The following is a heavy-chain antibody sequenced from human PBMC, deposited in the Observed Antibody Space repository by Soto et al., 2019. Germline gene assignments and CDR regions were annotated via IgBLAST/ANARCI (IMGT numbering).Heavy chain of an antibody. Sequence: ASVKVSCKASGYTFTSYGISWVRQAPGQGLEWLGWINPHSGATNYAQKLLGRVTMSADTSASTAYMDLARLKSDDTAVYYCVIANSLGFSDLFDPRGGGTLVIVSS. D-gene: IGHD1-1*01. CDR2: INPHSGAT. CDR1: GYTFTSYG. J-gene: IGHJ5*02. CDR3: VIANSLGFSDLFDP. V-gene: IGHV1-18*01.